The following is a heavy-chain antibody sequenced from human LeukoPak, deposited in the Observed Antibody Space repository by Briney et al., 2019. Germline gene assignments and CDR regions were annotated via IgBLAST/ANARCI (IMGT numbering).Heavy chain of an antibody. Sequence: PGGSLRLSCAASGFTFNDFYMSWIRQAPGKGLEWVSYITSSGTYTNYADSVKGRFTISRDNAKNSLHLQMNSLRAEDTAVYYCARSSTLGGKLLKLDPWGQGTLVTVSS. V-gene: IGHV3-11*03. CDR3: ARSSTLGGKLLKLDP. CDR2: ITSSGTYT. J-gene: IGHJ5*02. D-gene: IGHD3-10*01. CDR1: GFTFNDFY.